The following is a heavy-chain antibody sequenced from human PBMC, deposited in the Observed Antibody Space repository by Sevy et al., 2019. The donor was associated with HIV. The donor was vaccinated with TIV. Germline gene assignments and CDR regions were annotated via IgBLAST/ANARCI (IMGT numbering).Heavy chain of an antibody. CDR2: IWYDGTNK. CDR3: AREDIRVAGIGYYFHS. CDR1: GFSISGYG. Sequence: GGSLRLSCAASGFSISGYGMHWVRQAPGKGLEWVAVIWYDGTNKEYADSVKGRFTISRDNSENTLYLQMNSLRAEDTAVYYCAREDIRVAGIGYYFHSWGQEPWSPSPQ. V-gene: IGHV3-33*01. D-gene: IGHD6-19*01. J-gene: IGHJ4*01.